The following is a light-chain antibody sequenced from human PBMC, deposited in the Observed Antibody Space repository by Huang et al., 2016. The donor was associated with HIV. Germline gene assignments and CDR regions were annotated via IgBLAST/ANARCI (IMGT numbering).Light chain of an antibody. Sequence: DIVMTQSPLSLPVTPGEPASISCRSSQSLLHTNGYNYLDRYLQKPGQSPQHLIYLGSIRASGVPDRFSGSGSVVDFTLKISRVEAEDVGVYYCMQALQTPRTFGQGTRLDIK. J-gene: IGKJ5*01. CDR1: QSLLHTNGYNY. V-gene: IGKV2-28*01. CDR3: MQALQTPRT. CDR2: LGS.